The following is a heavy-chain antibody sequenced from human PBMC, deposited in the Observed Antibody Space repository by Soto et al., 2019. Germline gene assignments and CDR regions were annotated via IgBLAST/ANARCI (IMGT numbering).Heavy chain of an antibody. Sequence: PGGSLRLSCAASGFTFSSYGMHWVRQAPGKGLEWVAVIWYDGSNKYYADSVKGRFTISRDNSKNTLYLQMNSLRAEDTAVYYCARSISNDDLFDYWGQGTLVTVSS. D-gene: IGHD1-1*01. CDR3: ARSISNDDLFDY. CDR1: GFTFSSYG. J-gene: IGHJ4*02. CDR2: IWYDGSNK. V-gene: IGHV3-33*01.